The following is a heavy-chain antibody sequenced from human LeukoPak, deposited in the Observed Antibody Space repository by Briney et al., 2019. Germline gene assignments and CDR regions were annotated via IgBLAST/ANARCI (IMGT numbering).Heavy chain of an antibody. V-gene: IGHV4-38-2*02. J-gene: IGHJ6*03. D-gene: IGHD7-27*01. CDR1: GYSISSGYY. CDR2: IYYSGST. Sequence: SETLSLTCAVSGYSISSGYYWGWIRQPPRKGLEWIGYIYYSGSTNYNPSLKTRVTISVDTSKNQFSLKLSSVTAADTAVYYCARESWGHDPINKYYYYYMDVWGKGTTVTVSS. CDR3: ARESWGHDPINKYYYYYMDV.